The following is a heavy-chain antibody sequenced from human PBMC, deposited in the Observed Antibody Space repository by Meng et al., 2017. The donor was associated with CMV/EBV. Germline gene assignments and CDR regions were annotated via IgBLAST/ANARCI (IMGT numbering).Heavy chain of an antibody. Sequence: GGSLRLSCAASGFTFSSYGMHWVRQAPGRGLEWVAVIWYDGSNKYYADSVKGRFTISRDNSKNTLYLQMNSRRAEDTAVYYCAKDRYSGSLLDYYYYYGMDVWGQGTTVTVSS. CDR1: GFTFSSYG. CDR2: IWYDGSNK. J-gene: IGHJ6*02. D-gene: IGHD1-26*01. CDR3: AKDRYSGSLLDYYYYYGMDV. V-gene: IGHV3-33*06.